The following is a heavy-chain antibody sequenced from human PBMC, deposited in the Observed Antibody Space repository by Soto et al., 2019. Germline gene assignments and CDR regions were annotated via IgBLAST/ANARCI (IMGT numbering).Heavy chain of an antibody. CDR1: GGSISSSSYY. V-gene: IGHV4-39*01. D-gene: IGHD3-16*01. J-gene: IGHJ3*02. CDR2: IYYSGST. Sequence: SETLSLTCTVSGGSISSSSYYWGWIRQPPGKGLEWIGSIYYSGSTYYNPSLKSRVTISVDTSKNQFSLKLSSVTAADTAVYYCARTLGRGAFDIWGQGTMVTVSS. CDR3: ARTLGRGAFDI.